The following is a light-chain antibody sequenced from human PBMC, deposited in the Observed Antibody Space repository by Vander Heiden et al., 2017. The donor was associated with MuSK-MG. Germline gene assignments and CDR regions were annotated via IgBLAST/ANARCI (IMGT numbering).Light chain of an antibody. CDR2: EGS. Sequence: QSALTQPASVSGSPGQSIPLSCTGTNSDVGSYNLVSWYQHLPGKAPKLMIYEGSKRPSGVSNRFSGSKSGNTASLTISGLQAEDEADYYCCSYAGSSTPYVFGTGSKVIVL. V-gene: IGLV2-23*01. J-gene: IGLJ1*01. CDR1: NSDVGSYNL. CDR3: CSYAGSSTPYV.